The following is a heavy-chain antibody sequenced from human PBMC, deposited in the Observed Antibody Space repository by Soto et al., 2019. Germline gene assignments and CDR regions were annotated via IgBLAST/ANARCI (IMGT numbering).Heavy chain of an antibody. CDR3: TTIPEDLLWFGEDGMDV. J-gene: IGHJ6*02. CDR2: IKSKTDGGTT. V-gene: IGHV3-15*01. D-gene: IGHD3-10*01. CDR1: GFTFSNAW. Sequence: PGGSLRLSCAASGFTFSNAWMSWVRQAPGKGLEWVGRIKSKTDGGTTDYAAPVKGRFTISRDDSKNTLYLQMNSLKTEDTAVYYCTTIPEDLLWFGEDGMDVWGQGTTVTVSS.